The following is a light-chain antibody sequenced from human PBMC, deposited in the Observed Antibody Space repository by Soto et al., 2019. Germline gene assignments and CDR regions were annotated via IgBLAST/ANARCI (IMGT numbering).Light chain of an antibody. CDR3: QQYDNWPWT. Sequence: EIVMTQSPATLSVSPGERATLSCRASQSVSSNLAWYQQKPGQAPSLLIYDASNRATGIPARFSGSGSGTDFTLTISSLQSEDFAVYYCQQYDNWPWTFGQGTKVDIK. CDR2: DAS. J-gene: IGKJ1*01. CDR1: QSVSSN. V-gene: IGKV3D-15*01.